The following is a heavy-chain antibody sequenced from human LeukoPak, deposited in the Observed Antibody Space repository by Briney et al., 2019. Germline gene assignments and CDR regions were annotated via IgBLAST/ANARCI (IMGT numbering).Heavy chain of an antibody. D-gene: IGHD3-22*01. CDR2: IYSGGNT. J-gene: IGHJ4*02. CDR3: ARDSSGYPYYFDY. CDR1: GFTFSSYG. V-gene: IGHV3-NL1*01. Sequence: GGSLRLSCAASGFTFSSYGMHWVRQAPGKGLEWVSVIYSGGNTYYADSVKGRFTISRDNSKNTLYLQMNSLRAEDTAVYYCARDSSGYPYYFDYWGQGTLVTVSS.